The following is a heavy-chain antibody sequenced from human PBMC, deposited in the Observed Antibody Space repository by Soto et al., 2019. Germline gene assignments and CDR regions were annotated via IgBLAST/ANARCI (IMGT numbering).Heavy chain of an antibody. D-gene: IGHD6-19*01. CDR3: TRDPAPIGWYDY. J-gene: IGHJ4*02. CDR2: INSDGSST. CDR1: GFTFSNFW. Sequence: GGSLRLSCAASGFTFSNFWMHWVRQAPGKGLVWVSRINSDGSSTMYRDSVKGRFTIFRDNAKNTLFLQMNSLRAEDTAVYYCTRDPAPIGWYDYWGQGTLVTVSS. V-gene: IGHV3-74*03.